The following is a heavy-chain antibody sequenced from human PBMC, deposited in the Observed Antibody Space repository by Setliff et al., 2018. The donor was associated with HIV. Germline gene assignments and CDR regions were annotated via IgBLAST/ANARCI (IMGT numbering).Heavy chain of an antibody. CDR2: INHRGST. Sequence: SETLSLTCAVYGGSFSGYYWSWIRQSPGKGLEWIGEINHRGSTNYNSSLKRRVTIAVDTSKNQFSPKMRFVTAADTAVYYCASAGSGTRAPPRYWGQGTLVTVSS. D-gene: IGHD1-1*01. CDR3: ASAGSGTRAPPRY. V-gene: IGHV4-34*01. J-gene: IGHJ4*02. CDR1: GGSFSGYY.